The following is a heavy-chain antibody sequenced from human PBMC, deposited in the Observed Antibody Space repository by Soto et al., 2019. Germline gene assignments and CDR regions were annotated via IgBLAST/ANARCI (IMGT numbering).Heavy chain of an antibody. CDR1: GYTFSTYG. D-gene: IGHD5-18*01. CDR2: ITVSNGNT. J-gene: IGHJ4*02. CDR3: AISYSYGSYWYFDD. Sequence: GQLVQSGAEVKKPGASVKVSCKASGYTFSTYGVSWVRQAPGQGLEWMGWITVSNGNTNYIDNLQGRVTMTTDTSTNTAYMELWRLRSDDSAVYYCAISYSYGSYWYFDDWGQGTLVIVSS. V-gene: IGHV1-18*04.